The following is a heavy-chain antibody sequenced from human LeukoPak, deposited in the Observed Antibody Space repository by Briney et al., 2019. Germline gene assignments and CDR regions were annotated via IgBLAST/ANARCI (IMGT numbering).Heavy chain of an antibody. Sequence: PSETLSLTCTVSGGSISSYYWSWIRQPPGKGLEWIGYIYYSGSTNYNPSLKSRVTISADTSKNQFSLKLSSVTAADTAVYYCARGPLWKVGFDYWGQGTLVTVSS. J-gene: IGHJ4*02. CDR3: ARGPLWKVGFDY. CDR2: IYYSGST. V-gene: IGHV4-59*01. CDR1: GGSISSYY. D-gene: IGHD1-26*01.